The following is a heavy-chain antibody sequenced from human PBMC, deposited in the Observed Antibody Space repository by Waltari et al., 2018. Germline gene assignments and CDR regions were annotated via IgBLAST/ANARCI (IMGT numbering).Heavy chain of an antibody. V-gene: IGHV1-18*01. D-gene: IGHD2-8*01. CDR2: IRTYNGET. J-gene: IGHJ1*01. CDR1: GYSFSSYS. CDR3: ARDPGVLYFQH. Sequence: QVHLVQSGAEVKKPGASVKVSCKASGYSFSSYSLTWVRQVPGQGLEWMGWIRTYNGETNYAQKFQGRVTMTTDTSTSTAYMELRSLTSDDTAVYYCARDPGVLYFQHWGQGTLVTVSS.